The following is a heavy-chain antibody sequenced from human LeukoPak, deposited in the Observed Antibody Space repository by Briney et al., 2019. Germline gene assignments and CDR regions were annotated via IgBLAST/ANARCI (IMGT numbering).Heavy chain of an antibody. CDR1: GGSISSGSYY. CDR3: AREPTYYDFWSGYYIHYYMDV. Sequence: SRTLSLTCTVSGGSISSGSYYWSWIRQPAGKGLEWIGRIYTSGSTNYNPSLKSRVTISVDTSKNQFSLKLSSVTAADTAVYYCAREPTYYDFWSGYYIHYYMDVWGKGTTVTVSS. J-gene: IGHJ6*03. D-gene: IGHD3-3*01. V-gene: IGHV4-61*02. CDR2: IYTSGST.